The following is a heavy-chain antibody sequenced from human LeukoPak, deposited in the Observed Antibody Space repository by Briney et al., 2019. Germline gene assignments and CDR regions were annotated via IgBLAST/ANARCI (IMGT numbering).Heavy chain of an antibody. CDR1: GGSISSGGYS. CDR3: ARIRGGLHYGMDV. CDR2: IYTSGST. D-gene: IGHD2-15*01. V-gene: IGHV4-61*02. Sequence: PSQTLSHTCAVSGGSISSGGYSWSWIRQPPGKGLGWIGRIYTSGSTNYNPSLKSRVTMSVDTSKNQFSLKLSSVTAADTAVYYCARIRGGLHYGMDVWGQGTTVTVSS. J-gene: IGHJ6*02.